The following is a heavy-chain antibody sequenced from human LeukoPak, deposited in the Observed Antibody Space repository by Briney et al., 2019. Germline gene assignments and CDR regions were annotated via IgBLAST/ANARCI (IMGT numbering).Heavy chain of an antibody. CDR3: ARDGYCSGGSCFHSLDYYYMDV. CDR2: IIPIFGTA. J-gene: IGHJ6*03. D-gene: IGHD2-15*01. Sequence: SVKVSCKASGGTFSSYAISWVRQAPGQGLEWMGGIIPIFGTANYAQKFQGRVTITADKSTSTAYMELSSLRSEDTAVYYCARDGYCSGGSCFHSLDYYYMDVWGKGTTVTVSS. V-gene: IGHV1-69*06. CDR1: GGTFSSYA.